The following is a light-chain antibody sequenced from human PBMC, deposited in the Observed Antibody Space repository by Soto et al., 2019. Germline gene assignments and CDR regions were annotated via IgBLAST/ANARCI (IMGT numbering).Light chain of an antibody. CDR1: QAIKDD. CDR3: LQDYNYPYT. V-gene: IGKV1-6*01. CDR2: RSS. J-gene: IGKJ2*01. Sequence: AIQMTQSPSSLSASVGDRVNITCRASQAIKDDLVWYQQRPGKAPKLLVYRSSRLQNGVPSRFSGSGSGTDFTLTISSLQPEEFATYYCLQDYNYPYTFGQGTKLEI.